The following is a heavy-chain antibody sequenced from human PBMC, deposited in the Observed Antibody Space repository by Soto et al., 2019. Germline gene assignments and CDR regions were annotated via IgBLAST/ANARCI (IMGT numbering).Heavy chain of an antibody. D-gene: IGHD2-8*01. CDR3: EKNGQPPYYYYGRYV. CDR2: ISGYNGDT. J-gene: IGHJ6*02. CDR1: GYTFTRYG. V-gene: IGHV1-18*01. Sequence: QGHLVQSEAEVKKSGASVKVSCKASGYTFTRYGISWVRPAPGQGLEWMGWISGYNGDTDYAQKFQGRVSMTIDTSTTTAYMELRSLTSDDTAVYYCEKNGQPPYYYYGRYVWGQGTKVTVSS.